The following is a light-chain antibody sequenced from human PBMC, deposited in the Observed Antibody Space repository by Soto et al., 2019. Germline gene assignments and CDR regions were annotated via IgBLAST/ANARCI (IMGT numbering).Light chain of an antibody. CDR1: QSVDSAF. CDR2: GAS. CDR3: QQYASSLT. V-gene: IGKV3-20*01. J-gene: IGKJ1*01. Sequence: EIVLTQSPGSLSLSLGERATLSCRASQSVDSAFFAWYQQKPGQPPRLLMYGASRRATGIPDRFSGSGSGTDFKLTISRLEPEDFAVYYCQQYASSLTFGQGTKVEI.